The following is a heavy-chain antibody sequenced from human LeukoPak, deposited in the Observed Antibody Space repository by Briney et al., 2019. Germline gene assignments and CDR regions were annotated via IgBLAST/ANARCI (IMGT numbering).Heavy chain of an antibody. CDR1: GFTFSSYG. V-gene: IGHV3-30*18. D-gene: IGHD5-24*01. CDR2: ISYDGSNR. Sequence: PGGSLRFSCAASGFTFSSYGMHWVRQAPGKGLEWVAVISYDGSNRYYADSVKGRFTISRDNSKNTLYLQMNSLRAEDTAVYYCANGWQMATIMTYFDYWGQGTLVTVSS. CDR3: ANGWQMATIMTYFDY. J-gene: IGHJ4*02.